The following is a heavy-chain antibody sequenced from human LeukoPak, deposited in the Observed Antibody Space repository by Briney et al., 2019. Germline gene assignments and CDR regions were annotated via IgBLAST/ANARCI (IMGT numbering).Heavy chain of an antibody. CDR2: IIPIFGTA. D-gene: IGHD1/OR15-1a*01. J-gene: IGHJ6*03. CDR3: ARVRNNYYYYYMDV. Sequence: ASVKVSCKASGGTFSSYAISWVRQAPGQGLEWMGGIIPIFGTANYAQKFQGRVTITTDESTSTAYMELSSLGSEDTAVYYCARVRNNYYYYYMDVWGKGTTVTVSS. CDR1: GGTFSSYA. V-gene: IGHV1-69*05.